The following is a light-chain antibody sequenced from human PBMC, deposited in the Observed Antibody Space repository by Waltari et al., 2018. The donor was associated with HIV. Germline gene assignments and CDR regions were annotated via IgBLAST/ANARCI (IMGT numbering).Light chain of an antibody. CDR1: ALPKQY. Sequence: SYELKQPPSVSVSPGQTARITCSGDALPKQYAYWYQQKPGQAPVLVIYKDSERPSGVPVRWSVSSSGRKGTMTISGAQAEDEAGYYCQAVVSSGTYPWVFGGVTKLTVL. V-gene: IGLV3-25*03. CDR2: KDS. CDR3: QAVVSSGTYPWV. J-gene: IGLJ3*02.